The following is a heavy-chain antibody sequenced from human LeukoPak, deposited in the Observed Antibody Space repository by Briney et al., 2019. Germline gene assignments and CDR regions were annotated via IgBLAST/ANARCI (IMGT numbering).Heavy chain of an antibody. Sequence: SETLSLTCTVSGGSISGYYWSWIRQPPGKGLEWIGYIYYSGSTNYNPSLKSRVTISVDRSKNQFSLKLSSVTAADTAVYYCARLGARRIFSSGGSWSKGWFDPWGQGTLVTVSS. D-gene: IGHD2-15*01. V-gene: IGHV4-59*12. CDR3: ARLGARRIFSSGGSWSKGWFDP. CDR1: GGSISGYY. J-gene: IGHJ5*02. CDR2: IYYSGST.